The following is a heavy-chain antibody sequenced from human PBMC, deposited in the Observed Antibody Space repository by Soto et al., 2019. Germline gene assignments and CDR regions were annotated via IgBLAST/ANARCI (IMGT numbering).Heavy chain of an antibody. J-gene: IGHJ6*03. CDR2: VNHGGTT. Sequence: QVQLQQWGAGLLKPSETLSLTCAVYGGSFSGYSWTWIRQAPGKGLEWIGDVNHGGTTNYNPSLKSRVPISVDTSKNQFSLELTSVTAADTAVYYCARAAVGIVGASTIYYYYYMDAWGKGTTVTVSS. CDR1: GGSFSGYS. V-gene: IGHV4-34*01. D-gene: IGHD3-3*01. CDR3: ARAAVGIVGASTIYYYYYMDA.